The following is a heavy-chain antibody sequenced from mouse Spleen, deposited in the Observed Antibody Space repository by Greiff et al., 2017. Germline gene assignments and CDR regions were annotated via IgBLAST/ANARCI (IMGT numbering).Heavy chain of an antibody. CDR3: ARNDYDAVGVGHFDY. CDR1: GFTFSDYG. J-gene: IGHJ2*01. V-gene: IGHV5-17*01. CDR2: ISSGSSTI. Sequence: EVKLVESGGGLVKPGGSLKLSCAASGFTFSDYGMHWVRQAPEKGLEWVAYISSGSSTIYYADTVKGRFTISRDNAKNTLFLQMTSLRSEDTAMYYCARNDYDAVGVGHFDYWGQGTTLTVSS. D-gene: IGHD2-4*01.